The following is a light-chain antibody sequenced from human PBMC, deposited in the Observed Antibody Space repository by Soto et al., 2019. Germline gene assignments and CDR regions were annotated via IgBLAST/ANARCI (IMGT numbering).Light chain of an antibody. Sequence: EIVMTQSPATLSVSPGERATLSCRASQSVSSNLAWYQQKPGQAPRLLIYGAPSRATGIPDRFSGTGSETDFTLTISRLEPEDFAVYYCQQYDNSPITFGQGTRLEIK. V-gene: IGKV3-20*01. CDR3: QQYDNSPIT. CDR2: GAP. J-gene: IGKJ5*01. CDR1: QSVSSN.